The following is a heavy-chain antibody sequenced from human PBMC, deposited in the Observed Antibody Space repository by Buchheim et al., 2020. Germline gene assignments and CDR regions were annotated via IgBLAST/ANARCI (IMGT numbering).Heavy chain of an antibody. J-gene: IGHJ4*02. Sequence: QVQLVESGGGVVQPGRSLRLSCAASGFTFSSYGMHWVRQAPGKGLEWVAVISYDGSNKYYADSVKGRFNISRDNSKNTLYLQMNSLRAEDTAVYYCAKGPLWNLGFEGYYFDYWGQGTL. D-gene: IGHD1-7*01. CDR2: ISYDGSNK. CDR1: GFTFSSYG. CDR3: AKGPLWNLGFEGYYFDY. V-gene: IGHV3-30*18.